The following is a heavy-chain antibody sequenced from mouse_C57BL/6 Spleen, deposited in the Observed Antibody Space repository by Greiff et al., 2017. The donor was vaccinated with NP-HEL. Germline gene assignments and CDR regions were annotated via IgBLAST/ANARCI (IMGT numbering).Heavy chain of an antibody. J-gene: IGHJ1*03. D-gene: IGHD1-1*01. CDR1: GYTFTDYY. CDR2: IGPGSGST. CDR3: ASYYYGSSRYFDV. Sequence: QVQLQQSGAELVKPGASVKISCKASGYTFTDYYINWVKQRPGQGLEWLGKIGPGSGSTYYNEKFKGKATLTADKSSSTAYMQLSSLTSEDSAVYFCASYYYGSSRYFDVWGTGTTVTVSS. V-gene: IGHV1-77*01.